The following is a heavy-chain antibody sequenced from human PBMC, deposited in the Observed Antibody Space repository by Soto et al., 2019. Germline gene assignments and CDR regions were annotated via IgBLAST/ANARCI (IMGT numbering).Heavy chain of an antibody. CDR2: LDYEEGER. CDR3: AAGVTTFDY. V-gene: IGHV1-24*01. CDR1: GTSLSGLP. J-gene: IGHJ4*02. D-gene: IGHD4-17*01. Sequence: ASVKVSCKVSGTSLSGLPMHWVRQAPGKGLEWMGSLDYEEGERSFAHRFQGRLTVTEDTSTDTAYMELSSLMSEDTAVYYCAAGVTTFDYWGQGTRVTVSS.